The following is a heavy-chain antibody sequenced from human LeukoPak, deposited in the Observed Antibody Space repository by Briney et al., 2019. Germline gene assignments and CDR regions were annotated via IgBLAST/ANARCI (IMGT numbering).Heavy chain of an antibody. Sequence: GGSLRLSCAASGFTFSSYAMSWVRQAPRKGLEWVSAISGSGGSTYYADSVKGRVTISRDNSKNTLYLQMNSLRAEDTAVYYCAKYPRANYDSSGYYFAYWGQGTLVTVSS. CDR3: AKYPRANYDSSGYYFAY. CDR2: ISGSGGST. J-gene: IGHJ4*02. D-gene: IGHD3-22*01. CDR1: GFTFSSYA. V-gene: IGHV3-23*01.